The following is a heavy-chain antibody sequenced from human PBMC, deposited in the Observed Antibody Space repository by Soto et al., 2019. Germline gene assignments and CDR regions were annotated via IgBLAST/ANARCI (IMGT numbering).Heavy chain of an antibody. D-gene: IGHD6-13*01. CDR1: GFTFSSYG. J-gene: IGHJ5*02. V-gene: IGHV3-33*01. CDR2: IWYDGSNK. Sequence: QVQLVESGGGVVQPGRSLRLSCAASGFTFSSYGMHWVRQAPGKGLEWVAVIWYDGSNKYYADSVKGRFTISRDNSKNTMYLQMNSLRAEDTAVYYCARGIGIAANWFDPWGQGTLVTVSS. CDR3: ARGIGIAANWFDP.